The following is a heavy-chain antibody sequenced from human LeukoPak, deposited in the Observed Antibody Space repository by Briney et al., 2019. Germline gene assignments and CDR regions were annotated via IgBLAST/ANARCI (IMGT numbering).Heavy chain of an antibody. J-gene: IGHJ6*03. V-gene: IGHV5-51*01. CDR3: ARHKAARPYYYYYYMDV. D-gene: IGHD6-6*01. Sequence: GESLKISCKGSGYSFTNYWIGWVRQLPGKGLEWVAIIYPGDSDTRYSPSFQGQVTISADKSISTAYLQWSSLKASDTAMYYCARHKAARPYYYYYYMDVWGKGTTVTVSS. CDR2: IYPGDSDT. CDR1: GYSFTNYW.